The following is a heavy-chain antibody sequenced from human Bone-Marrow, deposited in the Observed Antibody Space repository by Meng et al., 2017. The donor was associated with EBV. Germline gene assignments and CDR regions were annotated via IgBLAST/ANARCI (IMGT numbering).Heavy chain of an antibody. J-gene: IGHJ4*02. V-gene: IGHV3-30*04. D-gene: IGHD5-24*01. CDR3: ARGGGGGKMATIGYFDY. CDR2: YTKEGRKK. Sequence: VRGGGVGGGASPAGRPLTFALARSGFPSSVLAVNGVRKAQGKGLGWGELYTKEGRKKYNADPGRARFTSARKNSKNPLYRQRNGRGAEDTGVYYCARGGGGGKMATIGYFDYWGQGTLVTVSS. CDR1: GFPSSVLA.